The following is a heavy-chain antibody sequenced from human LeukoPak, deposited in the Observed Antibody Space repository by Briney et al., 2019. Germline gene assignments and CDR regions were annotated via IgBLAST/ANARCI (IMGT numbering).Heavy chain of an antibody. J-gene: IGHJ4*02. CDR2: INTDGSTT. CDR3: ARDKSGKDY. V-gene: IGHV3-74*01. CDR1: GFTFSSYW. Sequence: GGSLRLSCAASGFTFSSYWMHWVRQAPGKGLVWVSRINTDGSTTSYADSVQGRFTISRDNAKNSLYLQMNSLRAEDTAVYYCARDKSGKDYWGQGTLVTVSS. D-gene: IGHD1-1*01.